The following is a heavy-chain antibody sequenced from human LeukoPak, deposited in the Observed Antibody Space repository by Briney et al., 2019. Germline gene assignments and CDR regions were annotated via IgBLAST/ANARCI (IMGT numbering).Heavy chain of an antibody. Sequence: ASVKVSCKASGGTFSSYAISWVRQAPGQGLEWMGGIIPIFGTANYAQKFQGRVTITADESTSTAYMELSSLRSEDTAVYYCARSPSGSYPLYYFDYWGQGTLVTVSS. D-gene: IGHD1-26*01. CDR1: GGTFSSYA. J-gene: IGHJ4*02. CDR3: ARSPSGSYPLYYFDY. CDR2: IIPIFGTA. V-gene: IGHV1-69*13.